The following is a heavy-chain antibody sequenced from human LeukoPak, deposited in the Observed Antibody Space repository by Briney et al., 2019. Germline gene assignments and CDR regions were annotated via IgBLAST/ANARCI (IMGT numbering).Heavy chain of an antibody. Sequence: SETLSLTCTVSGGSISSYYWSWIRQPPGKGLEWIGYIYYSGSTYYNPSLKSRVTISVDTSKNQSSLKLSSVTAADTAVYYCARRSYGIDYWGQGTLVTVSS. J-gene: IGHJ4*02. CDR1: GGSISSYY. V-gene: IGHV4-59*12. CDR2: IYYSGST. CDR3: ARRSYGIDY. D-gene: IGHD5-18*01.